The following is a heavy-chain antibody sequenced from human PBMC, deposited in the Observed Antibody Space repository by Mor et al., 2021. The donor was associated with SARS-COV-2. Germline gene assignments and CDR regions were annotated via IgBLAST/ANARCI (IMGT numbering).Heavy chain of an antibody. V-gene: IGHV3-15*01. J-gene: IGHJ6*02. CDR2: T. Sequence: TDYAAPVKGRFTISRDDSKNTLDLQMNSLKTEDTAVYYCTTKIRPNYGDYYGMDVWGQGTTVTV. D-gene: IGHD4-17*01. CDR3: TTKIRPNYGDYYGMDV.